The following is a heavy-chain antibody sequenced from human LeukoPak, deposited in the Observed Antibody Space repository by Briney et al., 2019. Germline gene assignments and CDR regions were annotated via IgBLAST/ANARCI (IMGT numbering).Heavy chain of an antibody. CDR3: ASLFYYDSSGYYSPDAFDI. CDR2: IRYDGSNK. CDR1: GFTFSNYG. J-gene: IGHJ3*02. V-gene: IGHV3-30*02. D-gene: IGHD3-22*01. Sequence: GGSLRLSCAASGFTFSNYGMHWVRQAPGKGLEWVAFIRYDGSNKYYADSVKGRLTISRDNSKNTLDLQMNSLRAEDTAVYYCASLFYYDSSGYYSPDAFDIWGQGTMVTVSS.